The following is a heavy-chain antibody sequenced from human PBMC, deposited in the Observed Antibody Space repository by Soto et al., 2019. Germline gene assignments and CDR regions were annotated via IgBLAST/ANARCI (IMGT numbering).Heavy chain of an antibody. CDR2: ISAYNGNT. CDR3: ARYVYYGEYFDY. CDR1: GYTFTTCG. J-gene: IGHJ4*02. V-gene: IGHV1-18*01. D-gene: IGHD4-17*01. Sequence: ASVKVSCKASGYTFTTCGIGWVRQAPGQGLEWMGWISAYNGNTIYAQEFQGRVTMTTDTSTSTAYMELGTLRSDDTAVYYCARYVYYGEYFDYWGQGTLVTVSS.